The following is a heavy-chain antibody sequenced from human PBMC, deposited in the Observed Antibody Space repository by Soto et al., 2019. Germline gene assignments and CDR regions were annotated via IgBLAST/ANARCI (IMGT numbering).Heavy chain of an antibody. CDR1: GGSISSGDYY. CDR2: IYYSGST. D-gene: IGHD2-15*01. CDR3: ARDGPHNESYCSGGSCYLGWFDP. Sequence: QVQLQESGPGLVKPSQTLSLTCTVSGGSISSGDYYWSWIRQPPGKGLEWIGYIYYSGSTYYNPSLKSRVTISVDTSKNQCSLKLSSVTAADTAVYYCARDGPHNESYCSGGSCYLGWFDPWGQGTLVTVSS. J-gene: IGHJ5*02. V-gene: IGHV4-30-4*01.